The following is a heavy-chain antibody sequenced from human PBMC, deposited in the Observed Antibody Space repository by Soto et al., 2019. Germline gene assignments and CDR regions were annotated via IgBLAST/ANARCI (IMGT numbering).Heavy chain of an antibody. CDR2: IIPILGIA. J-gene: IGHJ4*02. CDR3: AIRTTVVHFDY. D-gene: IGHD4-17*01. CDR1: GGTFSSYT. V-gene: IGHV1-69*02. Sequence: QVQLVQSGAEVKKPGSSVKVSCKASGGTFSSYTISWVRQAPGQGLEWMGRIIPILGIANYAQKFQGRVTITADKSTSTAYMELSSLRSEDTVVYYCAIRTTVVHFDYWGQGTLVTVSS.